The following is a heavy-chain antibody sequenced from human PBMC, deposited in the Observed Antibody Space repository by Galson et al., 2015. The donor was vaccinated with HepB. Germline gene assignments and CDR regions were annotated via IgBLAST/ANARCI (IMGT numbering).Heavy chain of an antibody. CDR1: GFTFSSYG. D-gene: IGHD6-19*01. CDR3: ARDPGYSSGWYVDY. J-gene: IGHJ4*02. V-gene: IGHV3-33*01. Sequence: SLRLSCAASGFTFSSYGMHWVRQAPGKGLEWVAVIWYDGSNKYYADSVKGRFTISRDNSKNTLYLQMNSLRAEDTAVYYCARDPGYSSGWYVDYWGQGTLVTVSS. CDR2: IWYDGSNK.